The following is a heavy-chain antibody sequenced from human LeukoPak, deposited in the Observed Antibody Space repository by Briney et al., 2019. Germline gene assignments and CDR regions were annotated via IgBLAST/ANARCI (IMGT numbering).Heavy chain of an antibody. CDR1: GYTFTSYG. J-gene: IGHJ3*02. CDR3: ARGPPLTIFGVVIVGDAFDI. D-gene: IGHD3-3*01. CDR2: ISAYNGNT. Sequence: ASVKVSCKASGYTFTSYGISWVRQAPGQGLEWMGWISAYNGNTNYAQKLQGRVTMTTDTSTSTAYVELRSLRSDDTAVYYCARGPPLTIFGVVIVGDAFDIWGQGTMVTVSS. V-gene: IGHV1-18*01.